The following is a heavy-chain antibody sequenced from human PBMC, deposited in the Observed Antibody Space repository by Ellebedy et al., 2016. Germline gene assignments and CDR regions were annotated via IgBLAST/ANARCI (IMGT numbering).Heavy chain of an antibody. CDR2: INHSGVT. D-gene: IGHD3-10*01. J-gene: IGHJ4*02. Sequence: SETLSLXCAVYGGSFSGYYWNWIRQPPGKGLEWIGEINHSGVTNYNPSLKSRVTMSVDTSKKHFSLKLSSATAADTAVYYCASAWRFAEFDCWGQGTLVAVSS. V-gene: IGHV4-34*01. CDR3: ASAWRFAEFDC. CDR1: GGSFSGYY.